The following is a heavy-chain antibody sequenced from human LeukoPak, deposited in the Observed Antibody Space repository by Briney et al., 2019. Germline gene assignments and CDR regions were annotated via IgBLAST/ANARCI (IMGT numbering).Heavy chain of an antibody. CDR2: IRYDGSNK. Sequence: GGSLRLSCAASGFTFNNYGMHWVRQAPGKGLEWVAFIRYDGSNKYYPDSVKGRFTISRDNSKNTLYLQMNSLRTEDTAVYYCAREAEWIQLWSGMDVWGKGTTVTVSS. D-gene: IGHD5-18*01. V-gene: IGHV3-30*02. CDR3: AREAEWIQLWSGMDV. CDR1: GFTFNNYG. J-gene: IGHJ6*04.